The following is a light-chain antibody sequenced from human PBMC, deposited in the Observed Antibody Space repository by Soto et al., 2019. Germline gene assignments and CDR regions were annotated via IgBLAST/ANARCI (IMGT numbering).Light chain of an antibody. J-gene: IGKJ1*01. CDR1: QSLNGN. Sequence: EIVMTQSPATLSVSPGERATLSCRASQSLNGNVAWYQQKPGQAPRLLIYRASTRATGVPGRFSASGPGTDFTLTISSLQSEDSAVYYCQQYSKWPPWTFGPGTKVEIK. V-gene: IGKV3-15*01. CDR3: QQYSKWPPWT. CDR2: RAS.